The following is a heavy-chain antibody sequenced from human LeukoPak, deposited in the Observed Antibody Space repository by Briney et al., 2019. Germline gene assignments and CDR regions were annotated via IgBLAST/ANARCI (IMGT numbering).Heavy chain of an antibody. Sequence: GGSLRLSCAASGFTFSSYGMHWVRQAPGKGLEWVAVISYDGSNKYYADSVKGRFTISRDNSKNTLYLQMNSLRAEDTAVYYCAKRMASWGAFDYWGQGTLVTVSS. CDR3: AKRMASWGAFDY. J-gene: IGHJ4*02. CDR2: ISYDGSNK. CDR1: GFTFSSYG. D-gene: IGHD3-16*01. V-gene: IGHV3-30*18.